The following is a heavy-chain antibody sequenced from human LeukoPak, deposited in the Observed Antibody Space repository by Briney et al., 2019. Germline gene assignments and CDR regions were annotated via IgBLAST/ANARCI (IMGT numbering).Heavy chain of an antibody. CDR3: ARGGPIAVANHNWFDP. CDR1: GGTFSSYA. J-gene: IGHJ5*02. D-gene: IGHD6-19*01. Sequence: GASVEVSCKASGGTFSSYAISWVRQAPGQGLEWMGRIIPIFGIANYAQKFQGRATITADKSTSTAYMELSSLRSEDTAVYYCARGGPIAVANHNWFDPWGQGTLVTVSS. CDR2: IIPIFGIA. V-gene: IGHV1-69*04.